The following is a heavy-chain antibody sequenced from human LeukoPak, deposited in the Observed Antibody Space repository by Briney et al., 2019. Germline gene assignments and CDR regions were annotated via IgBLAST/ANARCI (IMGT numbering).Heavy chain of an antibody. CDR1: GGSISGGAYY. CDR3: ASRRSSLRHFDN. V-gene: IGHV4-61*02. Sequence: SPSQTLSLTCTLSGGSISGGAYYCSWIRQPAGKGLEWIGRIYTSGSTNYNPSLKSRVSISIDTSKNQFSLKLNSMTAADTAVYYCASRRSSLRHFDNWGQGTLVTVSS. D-gene: IGHD3-10*01. CDR2: IYTSGST. J-gene: IGHJ4*02.